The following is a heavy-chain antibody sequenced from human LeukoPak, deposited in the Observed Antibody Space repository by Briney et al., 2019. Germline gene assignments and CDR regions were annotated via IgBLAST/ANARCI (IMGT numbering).Heavy chain of an antibody. D-gene: IGHD6-19*01. CDR2: IQTSGNT. CDR3: ASDRGSGWFDY. J-gene: IGHJ4*02. V-gene: IGHV4-4*07. CDR1: GGSIRNYY. Sequence: SETLSLTCTVSGGSIRNYYWNWIRQPAGKGPEWVGRIQTSGNTNYSPSLKSRITISVDRSKNQVSLKLSSVTAADTAVYYCASDRGSGWFDYWGQGTLVTVSS.